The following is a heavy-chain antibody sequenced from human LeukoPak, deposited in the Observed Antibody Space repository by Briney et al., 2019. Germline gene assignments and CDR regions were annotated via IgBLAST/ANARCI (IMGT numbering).Heavy chain of an antibody. J-gene: IGHJ6*04. D-gene: IGHD3-10*01. CDR3: ARYYYGSGSYPDAYYYYGMDV. CDR2: IYYSGST. Sequence: PSETLSLTCTVSGGSISSYYWSWIRQPPGKGLEWIGYIYYSGSTNYNPSLKSRVTISVDTSKNQFSLKLSSVTAADTAVYYCARYYYGSGSYPDAYYYYGMDVWGKGTTVTVSS. CDR1: GGSISSYY. V-gene: IGHV4-59*12.